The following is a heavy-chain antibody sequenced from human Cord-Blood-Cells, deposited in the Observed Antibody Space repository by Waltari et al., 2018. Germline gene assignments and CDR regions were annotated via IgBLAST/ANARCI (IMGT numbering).Heavy chain of an antibody. J-gene: IGHJ4*02. CDR2: INPNRGGT. V-gene: IGHV1-2*02. CDR1: GYTFTGYY. CDR3: ARGGIGDPDY. D-gene: IGHD3-10*01. Sequence: QVQLVQSGAEVKKPGASVKVSCKASGYTFTGYYMHWVRQAPGQGLEWMGWINPNRGGTNYAQKFQGRGTMTRDTSSSTAYMERSRLRSDDTAVYYCARGGIGDPDYWGQGTLVTVSS.